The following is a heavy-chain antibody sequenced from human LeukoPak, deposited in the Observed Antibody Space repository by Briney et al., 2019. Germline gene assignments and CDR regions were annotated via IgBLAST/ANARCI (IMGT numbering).Heavy chain of an antibody. Sequence: GGSLRLSYEASGFTFSSYGMNWVRQAPGKGLEWVSVISGSGGSTYYADSVKGRFTISRDNSKNTLYLQMNSLRAEDTAVYYCAKSGYSSSWSNAAVYNWFDPWGQGTLVTVSS. CDR2: ISGSGGST. CDR1: GFTFSSYG. CDR3: AKSGYSSSWSNAAVYNWFDP. D-gene: IGHD6-13*01. J-gene: IGHJ5*02. V-gene: IGHV3-23*01.